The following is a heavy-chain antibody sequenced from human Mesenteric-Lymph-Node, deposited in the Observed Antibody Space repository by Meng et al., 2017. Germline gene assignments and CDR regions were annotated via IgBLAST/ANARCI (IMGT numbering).Heavy chain of an antibody. CDR2: IYHSGST. J-gene: IGHJ3*02. CDR3: AKYPDYGGNSHAFDI. D-gene: IGHD4-23*01. V-gene: IGHV4-38-2*02. CDR1: GYSTSSGYY. Sequence: SEILSLTCTVSGYSTSSGYYCGWIRQPPGEGLAWIGSIYHSGSTYYNPSLKSRVTISVDTPKNQFSLKLSSVTAADTAVYYCAKYPDYGGNSHAFDIWGQGTMVTVSS.